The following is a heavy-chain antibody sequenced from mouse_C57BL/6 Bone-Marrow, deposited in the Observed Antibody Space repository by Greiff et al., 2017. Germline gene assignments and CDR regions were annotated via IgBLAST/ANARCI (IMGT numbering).Heavy chain of an antibody. CDR2: ISDGGSYT. V-gene: IGHV5-4*01. Sequence: EVQLQESGGGLVKPGGSLKLSCAASGFTFSSYAMSWVRQTPEKRLEWVATISDGGSYTYYPDNVKGRFTISRDNAKNNLYLQMRHLKSEDTAVDYCARALYYDYDGYAIDYWGQGTSVTVSS. J-gene: IGHJ4*01. CDR3: ARALYYDYDGYAIDY. CDR1: GFTFSSYA. D-gene: IGHD2-4*01.